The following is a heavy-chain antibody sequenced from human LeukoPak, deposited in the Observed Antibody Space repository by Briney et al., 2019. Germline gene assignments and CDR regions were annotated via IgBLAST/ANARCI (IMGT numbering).Heavy chain of an antibody. V-gene: IGHV3-30*18. CDR1: GFTFSSYG. Sequence: PGGSLRLSCAASGFTFSSYGMHWVRQAPGKGLEWVAVISYDGSNKYYADSVKGRFTISRDNSKNTLYLQMNSLRAEDTAVYYCAKLAGDYWGQGTLVTVSS. CDR2: ISYDGSNK. J-gene: IGHJ4*02. CDR3: AKLAGDY.